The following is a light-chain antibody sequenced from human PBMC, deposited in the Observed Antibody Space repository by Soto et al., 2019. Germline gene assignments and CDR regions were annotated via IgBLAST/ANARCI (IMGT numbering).Light chain of an antibody. Sequence: QPVLTQPPSVSGAPGQRVSISCTGSTSNIGAPYDVHWYQHLPGTAPKLLIYGDNNRPSGVPGRFSGSKSGTSASLAITRLQAEDEADYYCQSYDISLHNYVFGTGTKVTVL. V-gene: IGLV1-40*01. CDR2: GDN. CDR1: TSNIGAPYD. CDR3: QSYDISLHNYV. J-gene: IGLJ1*01.